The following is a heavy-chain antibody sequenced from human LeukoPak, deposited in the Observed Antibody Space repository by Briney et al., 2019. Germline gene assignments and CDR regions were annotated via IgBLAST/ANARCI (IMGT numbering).Heavy chain of an antibody. Sequence: PSETLSLTCAVYGGSFSGYYWSWIRQPPGKGLEWIGEIDHSGSTNYNPSLKSRDTISVDTSKNQFSLKLSSVTAADTAVYYCARRSRDFWSGYFSFDYWGRGTLVTVSS. CDR1: GGSFSGYY. D-gene: IGHD3-3*01. V-gene: IGHV4-34*01. CDR2: IDHSGST. CDR3: ARRSRDFWSGYFSFDY. J-gene: IGHJ4*02.